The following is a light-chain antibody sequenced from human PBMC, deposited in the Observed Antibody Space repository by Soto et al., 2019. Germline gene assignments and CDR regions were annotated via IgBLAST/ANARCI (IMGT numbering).Light chain of an antibody. CDR3: LQNYKTPWT. CDR2: VAT. Sequence: DLQMTQSPSSLSASVGDRVTITCRASQSVSRYLNWYQQKPGQAPKLLIYVATSLQSGVPSRFSGAGFGTDFTLTITSLQPEDFAAYYCLQNYKTPWTFGQGTKVDI. CDR1: QSVSRY. V-gene: IGKV1-39*01. J-gene: IGKJ1*01.